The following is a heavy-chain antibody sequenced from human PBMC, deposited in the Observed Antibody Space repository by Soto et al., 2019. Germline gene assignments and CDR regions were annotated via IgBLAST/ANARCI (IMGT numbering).Heavy chain of an antibody. D-gene: IGHD3-10*01. CDR3: ARDLGAFNYGSAYFDY. CDR2: IWYDGSNQ. CDR1: GFTFSTYG. V-gene: IGHV3-33*01. Sequence: LRLSCAPSGFTFSTYGMHWVRQAPGKGLEWVAVIWYDGSNQSYADSVKGRFTISRDNSKNVLYLQMNSLRAEDTAVYYCARDLGAFNYGSAYFDYWGQGTPVTVSS. J-gene: IGHJ4*02.